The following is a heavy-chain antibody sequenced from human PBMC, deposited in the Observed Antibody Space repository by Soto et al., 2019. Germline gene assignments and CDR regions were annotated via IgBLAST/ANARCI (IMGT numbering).Heavy chain of an antibody. V-gene: IGHV4-31*03. CDR1: GGSISSGGYY. Sequence: KPSETLSLTCTVSGGSISSGGYYWSWIRQHPGKGLEWIGYIYYSGSTYYNPSLKSRVTISVDTSKNQFSLKLSSVTAEDTAVYYCAKDLWSSSGWYFNFDYWGQGTQVTVSS. CDR3: AKDLWSSSGWYFNFDY. D-gene: IGHD6-19*01. CDR2: IYYSGST. J-gene: IGHJ4*02.